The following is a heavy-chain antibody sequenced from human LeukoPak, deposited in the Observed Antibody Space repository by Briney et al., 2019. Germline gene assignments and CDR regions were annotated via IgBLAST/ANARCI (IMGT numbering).Heavy chain of an antibody. V-gene: IGHV4-38-2*02. CDR2: IYHSGST. D-gene: IGHD3-10*01. J-gene: IGHJ4*02. Sequence: SETLSLTCTVSGGSISSYYWSWIRQPPGKGLEWIGSIYHSGSTYYNPSLKSRVTISVDTSKNQFSLKLNSVTAADTAVYYCARDRGYYASGTDRHFDYWGQGTLVTVSS. CDR1: GGSISSYY. CDR3: ARDRGYYASGTDRHFDY.